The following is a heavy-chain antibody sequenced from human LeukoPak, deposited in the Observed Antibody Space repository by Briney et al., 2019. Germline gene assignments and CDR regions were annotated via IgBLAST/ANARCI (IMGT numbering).Heavy chain of an antibody. J-gene: IGHJ4*02. Sequence: GGSLRLSCAASGFTFSTSWMSWVRQAPGKGLEWVANIKRDGSEKYYVDSVKGRFTISRDDAKNSLYLQMNSLRAEDTALYYCARQAYPSGWYFDDWGQGTLVTVSS. CDR3: ARQAYPSGWYFDD. CDR2: IKRDGSEK. CDR1: GFTFSTSW. V-gene: IGHV3-7*01. D-gene: IGHD6-19*01.